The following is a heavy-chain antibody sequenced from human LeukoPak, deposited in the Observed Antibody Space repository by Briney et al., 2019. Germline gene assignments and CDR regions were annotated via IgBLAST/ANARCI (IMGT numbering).Heavy chain of an antibody. J-gene: IGHJ6*02. CDR3: ASSGLQYGLDV. CDR2: ISASSSTI. CDR1: GFTFSSSS. V-gene: IGHV3-48*02. D-gene: IGHD6-19*01. Sequence: PGGSLRLSCAASGFTFSSSSMNWVRQAPGKGLEWVSYISASSSTIYYADSVKGRFTISRDNAKNSLYLQMSSLRDEDTAVFYCASSGLQYGLDVRGQGTTVTVSS.